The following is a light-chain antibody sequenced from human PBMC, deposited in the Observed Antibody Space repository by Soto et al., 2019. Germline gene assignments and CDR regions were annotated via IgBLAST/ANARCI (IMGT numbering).Light chain of an antibody. J-gene: IGKJ5*01. CDR2: DAS. CDR3: QQYNNWRIT. V-gene: IGKV3-15*01. CDR1: QSVTNK. Sequence: EMLMTQSPATLSVSPGERVSLSCWASQSVTNKVAWYQQRPGQPPRLLLYDASTRATGVPATFSGSGSGTDFTLTISSLQSEDFAVYYCQQYNNWRITFGQGTRLEI.